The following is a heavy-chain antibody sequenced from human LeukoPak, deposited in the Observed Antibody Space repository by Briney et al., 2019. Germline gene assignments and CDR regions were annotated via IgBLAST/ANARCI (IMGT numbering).Heavy chain of an antibody. V-gene: IGHV3-21*04. D-gene: IGHD3-10*01. CDR1: GFTFSTYS. CDR3: AKCMVRGLNDAFDI. Sequence: PGGSLRLSCAASGFTFSTYSMNWVRQAPGKGLEWVSSIGTSNTYKYYADSVKGRFTISRDNSKNTLYLQMNSLRAEDTAVYYCAKCMVRGLNDAFDIWGQGTMVTVSS. J-gene: IGHJ3*02. CDR2: IGTSNTYK.